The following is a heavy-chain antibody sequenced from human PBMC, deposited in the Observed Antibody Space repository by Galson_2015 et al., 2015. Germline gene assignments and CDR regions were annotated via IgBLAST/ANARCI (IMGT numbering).Heavy chain of an antibody. CDR3: ARATYYYDSSGYRPAQFDY. CDR2: IGSSSTTI. D-gene: IGHD3-22*01. CDR1: GFTFSRYS. Sequence: SLRLSCAASGFTFSRYSMNWVRQAPGKGLEWLSYIGSSSTTIYYADSVKGRFTISRDNAKNSLYLQMNILRDEDTAVYYCARATYYYDSSGYRPAQFDYWGQGTLVTVSS. V-gene: IGHV3-48*02. J-gene: IGHJ4*02.